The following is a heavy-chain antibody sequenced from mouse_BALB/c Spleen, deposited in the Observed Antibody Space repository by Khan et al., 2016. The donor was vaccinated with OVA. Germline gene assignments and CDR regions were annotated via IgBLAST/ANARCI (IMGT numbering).Heavy chain of an antibody. V-gene: IGHV3-2*02. D-gene: IGHD2-3*01. CDR1: GYSITSDYA. CDR2: INYSGSA. Sequence: EVQLQESGPGLVKPSQSLSLTCTVTGYSITSDYAWNWIRQFPGNKLEWMGYINYSGSANYNPSLKSRISITRNTSKHQFFLQLKSVTTENTATYYCARDGSRYNYAMDHWGQGTSVTVSS. J-gene: IGHJ4*01. CDR3: ARDGSRYNYAMDH.